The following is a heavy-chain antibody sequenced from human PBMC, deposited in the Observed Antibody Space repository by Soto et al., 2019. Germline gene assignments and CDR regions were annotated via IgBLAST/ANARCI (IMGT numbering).Heavy chain of an antibody. V-gene: IGHV1-46*01. D-gene: IGHD3-22*01. CDR3: ARATRETYYYDSSGYSHFDY. Sequence: ASVKVSCKASGYTFTSYYMHWVRQAPGQGLEWMGIINPSGGSTSYAQMFQGRVTMTRDTSTSTVYMELSSLRSEDTAVYYCARATRETYYYDSSGYSHFDYWGQGTLVTVSS. CDR1: GYTFTSYY. J-gene: IGHJ4*02. CDR2: INPSGGST.